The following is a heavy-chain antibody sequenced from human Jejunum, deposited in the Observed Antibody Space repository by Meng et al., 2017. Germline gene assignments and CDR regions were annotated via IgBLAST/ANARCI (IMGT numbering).Heavy chain of an antibody. CDR1: GYTFIDHF. D-gene: IGHD3-10*01. Sequence: QVQLVQSGAEVKKPGASVKVSCKASGYTFIDHFMHWVRQAPGQGLEWMGRINPNSGDTDLAQKFLDRVTMTRDTSITTAYMELSSLTSDDTAVYFCARQGRPGGGSGPTFDYWDQGSLVTVSS. CDR2: INPNSGDT. V-gene: IGHV1-2*06. J-gene: IGHJ4*02. CDR3: ARQGRPGGGSGPTFDY.